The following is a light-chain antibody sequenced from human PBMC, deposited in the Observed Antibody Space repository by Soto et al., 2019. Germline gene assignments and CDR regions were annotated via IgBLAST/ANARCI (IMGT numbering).Light chain of an antibody. J-gene: IGLJ1*01. CDR1: SSDVGTYTL. Sequence: QSVLTQPASVSGSPGQSITISCTGTSSDVGTYTLVSWYQQHPGKAPKLVIYEVNKRPAGVSQRFSGSKSGDTASLTISGLQAEDEADYYCSSYAGPITFYVFGTGTKVTVL. V-gene: IGLV2-23*02. CDR2: EVN. CDR3: SSYAGPITFYV.